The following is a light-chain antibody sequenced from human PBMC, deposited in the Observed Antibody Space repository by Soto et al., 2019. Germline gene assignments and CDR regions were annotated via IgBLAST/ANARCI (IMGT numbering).Light chain of an antibody. CDR1: SSDVGYYNY. CDR3: GSYATSSTLYV. V-gene: IGLV2-14*01. CDR2: EVS. Sequence: QSVLTQPASVSGSPGQSITISCTGTSSDVGYYNYVSWYQQHPGNAPKLIIYEVSNRPSGVSNRFSGSKSGNTASLTISGLQAEDEAEYYCGSYATSSTLYVFGTGTKLTVL. J-gene: IGLJ1*01.